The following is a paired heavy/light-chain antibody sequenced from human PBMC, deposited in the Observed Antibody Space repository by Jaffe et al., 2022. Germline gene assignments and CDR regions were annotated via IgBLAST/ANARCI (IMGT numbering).Heavy chain of an antibody. CDR3: ATQKYNWNGNYYYYYMDV. J-gene: IGHJ6*03. CDR1: GYSISSGYY. D-gene: IGHD1-1*01. CDR2: IFHTGST. V-gene: IGHV4-38-2*01. Sequence: QVQLQESGPGLVKPSETLSLTCAVSGYSISSGYYWGWIRQPPEKGLEWIGSIFHTGSTYYNPSLKSRVTISVDTSKNQFSLKLSSVTAADTAVYHCATQKYNWNGNYYYYYMDVWGKGTTVTVSS.
Light chain of an antibody. J-gene: IGKJ4*01. Sequence: EIVLTQSPATLSLSPGERATLSCRASQSVSNYLGWYQQKPGQVPRLLIYDASNRATGIPARFSGSGSGTDFTLTISSLEPEDFAVYYCQQRSNGLTFGGGTKVEIK. CDR1: QSVSNY. CDR2: DAS. V-gene: IGKV3-11*01. CDR3: QQRSNGLT.